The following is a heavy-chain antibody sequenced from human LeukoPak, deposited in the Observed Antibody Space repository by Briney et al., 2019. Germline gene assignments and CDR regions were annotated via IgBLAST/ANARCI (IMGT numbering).Heavy chain of an antibody. D-gene: IGHD1-26*01. CDR3: ARVVSGSYRLDY. Sequence: SETLSLTCAVYGGSFSGYYWSWIRQPPGKGLEWIGEINHSGSTNYNPSLKSRVTISVDTSKNQFSLKLSSVTAADTAVYSCARVVSGSYRLDYWGQGTLVTVSS. V-gene: IGHV4-34*01. CDR2: INHSGST. J-gene: IGHJ4*02. CDR1: GGSFSGYY.